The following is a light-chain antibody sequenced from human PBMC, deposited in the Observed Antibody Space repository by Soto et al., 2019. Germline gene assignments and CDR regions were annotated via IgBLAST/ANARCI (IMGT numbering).Light chain of an antibody. CDR2: DVT. J-gene: IGLJ1*01. CDR3: FSYAGNYIYV. Sequence: QSVLTPPRPVSGSPGQSVTISFTGTYSDIGTYDAVSWYQQNPGKAPKIIIYDVTQRPSGVPDRFSGSKSGSTASLTISGLQAADEAEYYCFSYAGNYIYVFGTGTKGTV. CDR1: YSDIGTYDA. V-gene: IGLV2-11*01.